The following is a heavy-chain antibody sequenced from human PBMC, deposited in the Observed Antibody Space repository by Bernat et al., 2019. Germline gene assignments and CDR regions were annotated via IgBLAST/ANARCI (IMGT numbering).Heavy chain of an antibody. CDR1: GFTFSSYG. CDR3: ARDKSDYYDSSGYLYY. Sequence: QVQLVESGGGVVQPGRSLRLSCAASGFTFSSYGMHWVRQAPGKGLEWVAVIWYDGSNKYYADSVKGRFTISRDSSKNTVYLQMNTLRADDTAVYYCARDKSDYYDSSGYLYYWGQGSLVTVSS. V-gene: IGHV3-30*19. CDR2: IWYDGSNK. D-gene: IGHD3-22*01. J-gene: IGHJ4*02.